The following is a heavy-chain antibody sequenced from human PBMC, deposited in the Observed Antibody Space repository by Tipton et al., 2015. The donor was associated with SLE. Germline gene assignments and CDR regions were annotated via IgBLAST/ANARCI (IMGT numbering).Heavy chain of an antibody. J-gene: IGHJ6*02. CDR3: ARAGCSSTSCYHYYYYGMDV. V-gene: IGHV4-34*01. Sequence: LRLSCAVYGGSFSGYYWSWIRQPPGKGLEWIGSIYYSGSTYYNPSLKSRVTISVDTSKNQFSLKLSSVTAADTAVYYCARAGCSSTSCYHYYYYGMDVGGQGTKVTVSS. CDR2: IYYSGST. D-gene: IGHD2-2*01. CDR1: GGSFSGYY.